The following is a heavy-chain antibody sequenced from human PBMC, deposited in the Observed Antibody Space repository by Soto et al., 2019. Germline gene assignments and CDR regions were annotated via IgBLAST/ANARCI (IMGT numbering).Heavy chain of an antibody. J-gene: IGHJ4*02. CDR2: IYYSGST. CDR1: GGSISSSSYY. CDR3: ARDRLLWFAELSSRYFGY. D-gene: IGHD3-10*01. V-gene: IGHV4-39*02. Sequence: QLQLQESGPGMVKTSETLSLTCTVSGGSISSSSYYWGWIRQPPGKGLEWMGSIYYSGSTYHNPSLKRRVIISGDTSKRQFSLKLSSVTVAGTAVYYCARDRLLWFAELSSRYFGYWGQGTLVTVSS.